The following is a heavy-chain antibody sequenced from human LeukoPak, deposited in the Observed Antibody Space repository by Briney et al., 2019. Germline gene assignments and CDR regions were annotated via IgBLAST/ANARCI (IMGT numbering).Heavy chain of an antibody. D-gene: IGHD2-21*01. CDR2: ISGSDNSM. Sequence: GGSLRLSCVASGFTFNDYYMSWIRQAPGKGLEWISYISGSDNSMYYVDSVKGRFTISRDNAKNSLYLQMNSLRAEDTAVYYCARTLWPYDAFDIWGQGTMVTVSS. V-gene: IGHV3-11*04. CDR3: ARTLWPYDAFDI. CDR1: GFTFNDYY. J-gene: IGHJ3*02.